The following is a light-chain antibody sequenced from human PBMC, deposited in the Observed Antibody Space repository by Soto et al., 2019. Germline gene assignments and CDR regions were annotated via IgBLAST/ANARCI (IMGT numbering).Light chain of an antibody. Sequence: IVLTQSPVTLALSPGERAVLSCRASQGVGTSLAWYQHKPGQAPRLFIYDASKRAPGIPARFSGSGSGTDFALTIRSIAPEDIGVYYCQVRVVWTSLGQGTKVEIK. CDR1: QGVGTS. CDR3: QVRVVWTS. CDR2: DAS. V-gene: IGKV3D-11*01. J-gene: IGKJ1*01.